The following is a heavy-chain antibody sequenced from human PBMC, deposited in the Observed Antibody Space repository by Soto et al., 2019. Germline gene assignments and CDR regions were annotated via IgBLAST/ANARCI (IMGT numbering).Heavy chain of an antibody. Sequence: QVQLVQSGAEVKKPGSSVKVSCKASGGTFGSYAISWVRQAPGQGLEWMGGIIPIPGTANYAQKFQGRVTIAADESTSTAYMELSSLRSEDTAVYYCARSQGSSTSLDIYYYYYYGMDVWGKGTTVTVSS. CDR3: ARSQGSSTSLDIYYYYYYGMDV. V-gene: IGHV1-69*01. J-gene: IGHJ6*04. CDR1: GGTFGSYA. CDR2: IIPIPGTA. D-gene: IGHD2-2*01.